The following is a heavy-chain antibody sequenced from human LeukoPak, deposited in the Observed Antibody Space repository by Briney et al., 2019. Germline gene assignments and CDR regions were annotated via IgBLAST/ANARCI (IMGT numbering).Heavy chain of an antibody. J-gene: IGHJ4*02. CDR1: GYSISSGYY. V-gene: IGHV4-38-2*02. Sequence: SETLSLTCTVSGYSISSGYYWGWIRQPPGKGLEWIGSIYHSGSTYYNPSLKSRVTISVDTSKNQFSLKLSSVTAADTAVYYCARYGREGSLDYWGQGTLVTVSS. CDR3: ARYGREGSLDY. CDR2: IYHSGST. D-gene: IGHD1-26*01.